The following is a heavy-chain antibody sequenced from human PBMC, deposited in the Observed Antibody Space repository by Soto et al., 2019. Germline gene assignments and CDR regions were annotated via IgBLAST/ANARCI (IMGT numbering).Heavy chain of an antibody. CDR3: ARGRPEDCSGGSCYGEDYYGMDV. CDR2: INPNSGGT. V-gene: IGHV1-2*04. J-gene: IGHJ6*02. CDR1: GYTFTGYY. D-gene: IGHD2-15*01. Sequence: GASVKVSCKASGYTFTGYYMHWVRQAPGQGLEWMGWINPNSGGTNYAQKFQGWVTMTRDTSISTAYMELSRLRSDDTAVYYCARGRPEDCSGGSCYGEDYYGMDVWGQGTTVTSP.